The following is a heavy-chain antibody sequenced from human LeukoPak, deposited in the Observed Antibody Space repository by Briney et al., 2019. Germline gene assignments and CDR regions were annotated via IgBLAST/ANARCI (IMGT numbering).Heavy chain of an antibody. V-gene: IGHV3-23*01. J-gene: IGHJ4*02. D-gene: IGHD3-9*01. CDR3: AKGSVNYDNLTGSYFDY. CDR2: ISGSGENT. Sequence: GGSLRLSCAASGFTFNTYAMNWVSQAPGKGLEWVSSISGSGENTYYADSVKGRFTISRDNSKNTLSLQMNSLRAEDTAVYYCAKGSVNYDNLTGSYFDYWGQGTLVTVSS. CDR1: GFTFNTYA.